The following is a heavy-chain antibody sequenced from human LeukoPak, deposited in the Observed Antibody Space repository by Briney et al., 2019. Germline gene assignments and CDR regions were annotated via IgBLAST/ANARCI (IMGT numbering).Heavy chain of an antibody. CDR3: ARDSRRDGYNLDY. D-gene: IGHD5-24*01. Sequence: PSQTLSLTCTVSGGSFSSGLYYWTWIRQPAGKGLEWIGRIYISGSTNYNPSLKSRVTISRDTSKNEFSLKLSSVTAADTAVYYCARDSRRDGYNLDYWGRGTLVTVSS. CDR1: GGSFSSGLYY. V-gene: IGHV4-61*02. CDR2: IYISGST. J-gene: IGHJ4*02.